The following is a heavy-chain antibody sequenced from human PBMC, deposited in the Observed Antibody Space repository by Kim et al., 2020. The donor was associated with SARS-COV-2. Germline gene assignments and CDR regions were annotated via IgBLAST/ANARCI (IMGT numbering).Heavy chain of an antibody. D-gene: IGHD3-3*01. V-gene: IGHV3-30*04. Sequence: GGSLRLSCAASGLTFTTYAMHWVRQAPGKGLQWVAVISYDGSIKHYADSVRGRFTISRDNSKNTLYLQMSSLSTEDTAVYYCARQKQAIRDDAFDIWGQGTMVTVSP. CDR2: ISYDGSIK. CDR3: ARQKQAIRDDAFDI. J-gene: IGHJ3*02. CDR1: GLTFTTYA.